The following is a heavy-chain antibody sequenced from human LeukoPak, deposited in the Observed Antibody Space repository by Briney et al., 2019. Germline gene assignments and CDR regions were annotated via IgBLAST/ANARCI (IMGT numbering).Heavy chain of an antibody. CDR3: ARVPSGGPFDY. D-gene: IGHD2-15*01. CDR1: GYSFTSYG. CDR2: ISAYNGNT. V-gene: IGHV1-18*01. J-gene: IGHJ4*02. Sequence: ASVKVSCKASGYSFTSYGINWVRQAPGQGLEWMGWISAYNGNTNYAQRLQGRVTMTTDTSTSTAYMELRSLTSDDTAVYYCARVPSGGPFDYWGQGTLVTVSS.